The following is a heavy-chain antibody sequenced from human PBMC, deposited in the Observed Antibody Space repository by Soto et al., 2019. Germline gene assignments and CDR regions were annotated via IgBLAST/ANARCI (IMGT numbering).Heavy chain of an antibody. Sequence: ASVKVSCKASGYTFTSYYMHWVRQAPGQGLEWMGIINPSGGSTSYAQKFQGRVTMTRDTSTSTVYMELSSLRSEDTAVYYCAKLADHGSGSNGPRTKYYYYYYGMDVWGQGTTVTVSS. CDR1: GYTFTSYY. V-gene: IGHV1-46*01. CDR2: INPSGGST. J-gene: IGHJ6*02. D-gene: IGHD3-10*01. CDR3: AKLADHGSGSNGPRTKYYYYYYGMDV.